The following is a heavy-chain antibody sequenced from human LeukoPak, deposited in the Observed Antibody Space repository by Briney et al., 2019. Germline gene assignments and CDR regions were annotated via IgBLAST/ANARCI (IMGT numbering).Heavy chain of an antibody. D-gene: IGHD1-26*01. CDR2: IWNDGINK. Sequence: GGSLRLSRAASGFTFSSFGMHWVRQAPGKGLEWVAIIWNDGINKYYIDSVKGRFTISRDNSKNTLYLQVNSLRAEDTAVYYCVKSLGVVGARDAFDIWGQGTMVTVSS. J-gene: IGHJ3*02. CDR1: GFTFSSFG. V-gene: IGHV3-33*06. CDR3: VKSLGVVGARDAFDI.